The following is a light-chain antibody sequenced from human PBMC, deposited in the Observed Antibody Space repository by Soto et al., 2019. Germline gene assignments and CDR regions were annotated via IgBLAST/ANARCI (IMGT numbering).Light chain of an antibody. CDR2: DVT. CDR1: SSDVGGYNF. J-gene: IGLJ2*01. Sequence: QSVLTQPASVSGSPGQSITISCTGTSSDVGGYNFVSWYQQHPGKVSKLMIYDVTNRPSGVSDRFSGSKSGNTASLTISGLQAEDEADYYCSSYTSNTIPVFGGGTKLTVL. V-gene: IGLV2-14*01. CDR3: SSYTSNTIPV.